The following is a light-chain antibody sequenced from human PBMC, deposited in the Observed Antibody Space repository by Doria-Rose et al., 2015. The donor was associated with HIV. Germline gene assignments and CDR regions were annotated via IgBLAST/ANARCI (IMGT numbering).Light chain of an antibody. J-gene: IGKJ1*01. CDR2: DGS. CDR3: HQYGTSWT. V-gene: IGKV3-20*01. CDR1: QSFSSTY. Sequence: TQSPGTLSLSPGERATLSCRASQSFSSTYLAWYPQKPGQAPSLLIYDGSARATGIPDRFSASGSGTDFTLTINRLEPEDFALYYCHQYGTSWTFGQGTKVEI.